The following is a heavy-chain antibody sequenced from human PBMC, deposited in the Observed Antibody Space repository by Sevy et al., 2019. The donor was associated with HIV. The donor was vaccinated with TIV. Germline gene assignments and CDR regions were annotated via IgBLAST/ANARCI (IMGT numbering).Heavy chain of an antibody. V-gene: IGHV3-21*01. CDR1: GFTFSIYT. Sequence: GGSLRLSCAASGFTFSIYTMNWVRQAPGKGLEWVSSISSSSTYIYYADSVRGRFTISRDNAKNSLYLQMHSLRAEDTAVYYCACGSLDSTGYPFDYWGQGTLVTVSS. D-gene: IGHD3-22*01. CDR2: ISSSSTYI. CDR3: ACGSLDSTGYPFDY. J-gene: IGHJ4*02.